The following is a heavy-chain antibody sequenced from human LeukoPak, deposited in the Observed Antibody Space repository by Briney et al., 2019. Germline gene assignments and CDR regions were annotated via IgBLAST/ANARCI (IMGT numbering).Heavy chain of an antibody. D-gene: IGHD4-11*01. J-gene: IGHJ6*02. CDR2: IRYDGIVT. V-gene: IGHV3-74*01. CDR1: EFTFSNYW. CDR3: ARDKRVYSGGMDA. Sequence: GGSLRLSCVASEFTFSNYWIHWVRQPPGKGLVWVSRIRYDGIVTNYADSVEGRFTISRDDAKNTLYLQMNSLRAEDTAVYYCARDKRVYSGGMDAWGQGTTVTVSS.